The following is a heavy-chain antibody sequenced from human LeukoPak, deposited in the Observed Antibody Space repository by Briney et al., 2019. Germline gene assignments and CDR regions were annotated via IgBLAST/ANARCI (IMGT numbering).Heavy chain of an antibody. V-gene: IGHV4-34*01. D-gene: IGHD2-15*01. CDR2: INHSGST. CDR1: GVSFCGYY. CDR3: ARLEGVVVVAAHGFDY. Sequence: ASETLSLTCAVYGVSFCGYYWSWIPPPPGKGLEWIGEINHSGSTNYNPSLKSRVTISVDTSKNQFSLKLSSVTAADTAVYYCARLEGVVVVAAHGFDYWGQGTLVTVSS. J-gene: IGHJ4*02.